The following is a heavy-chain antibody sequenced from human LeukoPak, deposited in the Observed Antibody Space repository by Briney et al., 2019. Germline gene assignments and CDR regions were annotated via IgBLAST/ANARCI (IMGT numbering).Heavy chain of an antibody. D-gene: IGHD3-22*01. V-gene: IGHV4-39*01. CDR2: IYYSGST. J-gene: IGHJ3*02. Sequence: SETLSLTCAVYGGSFSGYYWGWIRQPPGKGLESIGSIYYSGSTYNNPSLKSRVTISVDTSKNQFSLKLSSVTAADAAVYYCARHGIYYDSSGGAFDIWGQGTMVTVSS. CDR3: ARHGIYYDSSGGAFDI. CDR1: GGSFSGYY.